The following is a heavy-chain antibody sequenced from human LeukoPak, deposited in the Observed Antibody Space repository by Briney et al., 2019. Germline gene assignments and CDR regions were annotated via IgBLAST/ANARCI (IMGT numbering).Heavy chain of an antibody. V-gene: IGHV3-48*03. CDR1: GFTLSSYE. CDR3: ARDHSGSSGGHDAFDI. Sequence: GGSLRLSCAASGFTLSSYEMNWVRQAPGKGLEWVSYISSSGSTIYYADSVKGRFTISRDNAKNSLYLQMNSLRAEDTAVYYCARDHSGSSGGHDAFDIWGQGTMVPVSS. CDR2: ISSSGSTI. D-gene: IGHD1-26*01. J-gene: IGHJ3*02.